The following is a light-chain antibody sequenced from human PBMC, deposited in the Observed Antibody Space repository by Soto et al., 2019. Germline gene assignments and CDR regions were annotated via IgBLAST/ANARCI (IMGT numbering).Light chain of an antibody. CDR3: QQYGSSPRIT. J-gene: IGKJ5*01. CDR2: GAS. V-gene: IGKV3-20*01. CDR1: QSVSSSY. Sequence: EIVLTQSPGTLSLSPGERATLSCRASQSVSSSYLAWYQQKACQAPRLLIYGASSRATGIPERFSGSGSGTDFTLPISSMEPEDFAVYYCQQYGSSPRITFGQGTRLEI.